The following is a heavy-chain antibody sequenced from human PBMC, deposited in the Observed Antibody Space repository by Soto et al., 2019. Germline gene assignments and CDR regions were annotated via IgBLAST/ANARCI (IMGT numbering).Heavy chain of an antibody. CDR1: GFTFSGSA. CDR3: TRHNKGLLWFGKPTNWFDP. D-gene: IGHD3-10*01. Sequence: GGSLRLSCAASGFTFSGSAMHWVRQASGKGLEWVGRIRSKANSYATAYAASVKGRFTISRDDSKNTAYLQMNSLKTEDTAVYYCTRHNKGLLWFGKPTNWFDPWGQGTLVTVSS. V-gene: IGHV3-73*01. CDR2: IRSKANSYAT. J-gene: IGHJ5*02.